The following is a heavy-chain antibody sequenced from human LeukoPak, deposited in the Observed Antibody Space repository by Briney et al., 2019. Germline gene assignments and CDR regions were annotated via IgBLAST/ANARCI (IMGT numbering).Heavy chain of an antibody. CDR1: GFTFSSYW. J-gene: IGHJ4*02. CDR2: INSDGSST. CDR3: ARVGRSWYPNYFDY. D-gene: IGHD6-13*01. V-gene: IGHV3-74*01. Sequence: GGSLRLSCAASGFTFSSYWMHWVRQAPGKGLVWVSRINSDGSSTSYADSVKGRFTISRDNAKNTLYLQMNSLRAEDTAVYYCARVGRSWYPNYFDYWGQGTLVTVSS.